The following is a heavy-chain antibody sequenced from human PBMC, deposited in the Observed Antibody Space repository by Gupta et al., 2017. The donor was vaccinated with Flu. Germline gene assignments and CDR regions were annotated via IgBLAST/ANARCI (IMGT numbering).Heavy chain of an antibody. V-gene: IGHV3-21*01. J-gene: IGHJ4*02. D-gene: IGHD3-16*02. Sequence: NWVRQAPGKGLEWVSSISSSSSYIYYADSVKGRFTISRDNAKNSLYLQMNSLRAEDTAVYYCAREDLITFGGVIATDFDYWGQGTLVTVSS. CDR2: ISSSSSYI. CDR3: AREDLITFGGVIATDFDY.